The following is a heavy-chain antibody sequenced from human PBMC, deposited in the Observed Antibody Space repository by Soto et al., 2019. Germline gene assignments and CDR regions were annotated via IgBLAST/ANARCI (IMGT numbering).Heavy chain of an antibody. J-gene: IGHJ4*02. D-gene: IGHD6-13*01. CDR1: GFTFSRYS. CDR3: AREPPYNIAAAGSAGLDY. CDR2: ISSSSSTI. V-gene: IGHV3-48*01. Sequence: GGSLRLSCAASGFTFSRYSMNWVRQAPGKGLEWVSYISSSSSTIYYADTVRGRFTISRANANNSLYLQMNSLRAEETAVYYCAREPPYNIAAAGSAGLDYWGQGTLVTVSS.